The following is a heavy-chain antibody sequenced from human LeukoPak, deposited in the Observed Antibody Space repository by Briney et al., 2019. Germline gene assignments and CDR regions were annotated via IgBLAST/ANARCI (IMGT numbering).Heavy chain of an antibody. CDR3: ARAVWWPGRQPLFDY. D-gene: IGHD4/OR15-4a*01. J-gene: IGHJ4*02. V-gene: IGHV5-51*01. Sequence: GESLKISCQSSGYSFTNYWIGWVRQMPGKGLEWMGIIYPGDSDTRYSPSFQGQVTISADRSISPAYLQWSSLKASDTAMYDCARAVWWPGRQPLFDYWGQGTLVTVSS. CDR2: IYPGDSDT. CDR1: GYSFTNYW.